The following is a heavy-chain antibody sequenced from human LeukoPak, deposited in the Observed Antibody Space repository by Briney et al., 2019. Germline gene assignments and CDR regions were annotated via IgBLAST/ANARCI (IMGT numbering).Heavy chain of an antibody. CDR1: GLTFSSYS. CDR3: AKVRSRGVVVTAFDY. Sequence: GGSLTLSCAASGLTFSSYSMNWVRQAPGKGLEWVSAISGSGGSTYYADSVKGRFTISRDNSKNTLYLRMNSLRAEDTAVYYCAKVRSRGVVVTAFDYWGQGTLVTVSS. D-gene: IGHD2-21*02. CDR2: ISGSGGST. J-gene: IGHJ4*02. V-gene: IGHV3-23*01.